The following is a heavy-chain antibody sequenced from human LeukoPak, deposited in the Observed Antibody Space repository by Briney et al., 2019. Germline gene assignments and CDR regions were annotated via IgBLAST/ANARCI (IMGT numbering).Heavy chain of an antibody. V-gene: IGHV4-59*11. CDR3: ARVEFSSSSNFDY. D-gene: IGHD6-6*01. CDR1: GGSISSHY. Sequence: PSETLSLTCTVSGGSISSHYWSWIRQPPGKGLEWIGYIYYSGSTNYNPSLKSRVTISVDTSKNQFPLKLSSVTAADTAVYYCARVEFSSSSNFDYWGQGTLVTVSS. J-gene: IGHJ4*02. CDR2: IYYSGST.